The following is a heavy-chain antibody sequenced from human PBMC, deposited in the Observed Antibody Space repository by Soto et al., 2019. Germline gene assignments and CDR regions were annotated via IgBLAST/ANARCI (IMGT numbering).Heavy chain of an antibody. Sequence: GGSLRLSCAASGFTFSSYGMHWVRQAPGKGLEWVAVIWYDGSNKYYADSVKGRFTISRDNSKNTLYLQMNSLRAEDTAVYYCARGSDVLRYFDWLAYWGQGTLVTVSS. CDR3: ARGSDVLRYFDWLAY. CDR2: IWYDGSNK. J-gene: IGHJ4*02. CDR1: GFTFSSYG. V-gene: IGHV3-33*01. D-gene: IGHD3-9*01.